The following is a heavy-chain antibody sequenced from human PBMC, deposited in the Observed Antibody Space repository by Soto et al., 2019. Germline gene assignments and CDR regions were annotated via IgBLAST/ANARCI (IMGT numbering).Heavy chain of an antibody. CDR2: ISGSGGST. V-gene: IGHV3-23*01. CDR3: AKARAQYYDFWSGYPVDY. J-gene: IGHJ4*02. CDR1: GFTFSSYA. Sequence: PGGSLRLSCAASGFTFSSYAMSWVRQAPGKGLEWVSAISGSGGSTYYADSVKGRFTISSDNSKNTLYLQMNSLRAEDTAVYYCAKARAQYYDFWSGYPVDYWGQGTLVTVSS. D-gene: IGHD3-3*01.